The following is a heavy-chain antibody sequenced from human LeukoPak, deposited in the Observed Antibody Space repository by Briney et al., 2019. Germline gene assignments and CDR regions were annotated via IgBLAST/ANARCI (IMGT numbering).Heavy chain of an antibody. D-gene: IGHD6-25*01. CDR3: AKSGGYGLIDY. Sequence: SETLSLTCNVSGVSISSSSYYWGWIRQPPGKGLEWIGSIYSSGSTYYNSSIKSRVTISIDTSKNQVSLKMSSVTAADTAVYYCAKSGGYGLIDYWGQGTLVTVSS. J-gene: IGHJ4*01. CDR1: GVSISSSSYY. V-gene: IGHV4-39*01. CDR2: IYSSGST.